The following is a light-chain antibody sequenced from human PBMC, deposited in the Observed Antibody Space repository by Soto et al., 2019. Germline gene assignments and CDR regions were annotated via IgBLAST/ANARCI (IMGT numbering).Light chain of an antibody. Sequence: EIVLTQSPGTLSLSPGEKATLSCRASQSVSSTYLAWHQQKPGQAPRLLFYGTSSRATGIPDRFSASGSGTDFTLTISRLEPEDFAVYYCQQFSSSPPQTFGQGTKVEIK. CDR2: GTS. CDR3: QQFSSSPPQT. V-gene: IGKV3-20*01. J-gene: IGKJ1*01. CDR1: QSVSSTY.